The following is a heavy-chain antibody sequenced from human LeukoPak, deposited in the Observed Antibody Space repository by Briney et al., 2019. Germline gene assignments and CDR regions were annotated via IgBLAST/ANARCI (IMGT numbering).Heavy chain of an antibody. V-gene: IGHV1-69*13. CDR2: VIPIFGET. D-gene: IGHD1-26*01. CDR1: GGTFSNYV. Sequence: AASVKVSCKASGGTFSNYVISWVRQAPGQGFEWMGGVIPIFGETHSAQKFHGRVSFTADEATSTAYMELSSLRSEDTAVYYCARSVEGGSLNYWGQGTLVTVSS. CDR3: ARSVEGGSLNY. J-gene: IGHJ4*02.